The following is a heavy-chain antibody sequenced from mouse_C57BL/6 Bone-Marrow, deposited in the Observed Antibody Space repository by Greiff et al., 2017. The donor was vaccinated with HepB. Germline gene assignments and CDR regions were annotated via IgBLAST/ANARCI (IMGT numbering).Heavy chain of an antibody. J-gene: IGHJ1*03. CDR1: GFTFSDYY. CDR2: INYDGSST. CDR3: ARDRTVVADWYFDV. V-gene: IGHV5-16*01. Sequence: EVKLVESEGGLVQPGSSMKLSCTASGFTFSDYYMAWVRQVPEKGLEWVANINYDGSSTYYLDSLKSRFIISRDNAKNILYLQMSSLKSEDTATYYCARDRTVVADWYFDVWGTGTTVTVSS. D-gene: IGHD1-1*01.